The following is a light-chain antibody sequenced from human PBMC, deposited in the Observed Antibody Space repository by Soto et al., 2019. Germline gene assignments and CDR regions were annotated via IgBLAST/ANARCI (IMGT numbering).Light chain of an antibody. CDR2: EVS. Sequence: QSALTQPPSASGSPGQSVTISCTGTSSDIGGYNYISWYQQHPGKAPKLMIYEVSTRPSGVPDRFSASKSGNTASLTVSGLQAEDEADYYCASYAVSSVVFGGGTKLTVL. J-gene: IGLJ2*01. V-gene: IGLV2-8*01. CDR3: ASYAVSSVV. CDR1: SSDIGGYNY.